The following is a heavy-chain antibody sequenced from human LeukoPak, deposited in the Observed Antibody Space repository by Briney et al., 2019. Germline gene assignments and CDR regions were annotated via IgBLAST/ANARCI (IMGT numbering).Heavy chain of an antibody. J-gene: IGHJ4*02. D-gene: IGHD2-2*01. CDR1: GFTFSSYA. V-gene: IGHV3-23*01. CDR3: AKDSRYCSSTSCYNFDY. Sequence: PGGSLRLSCAASGFTFSSYAMSWVRQAPGKGLEWVSAISGSGGSTYYADSVKGRFTISRDNSKNTLYLQMNSLRAEDTAVYYCAKDSRYCSSTSCYNFDYWGQGTLVTVSS. CDR2: ISGSGGST.